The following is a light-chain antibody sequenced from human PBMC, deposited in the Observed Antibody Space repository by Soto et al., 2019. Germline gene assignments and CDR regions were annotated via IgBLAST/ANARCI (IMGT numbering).Light chain of an antibody. V-gene: IGKV1-8*01. Sequence: AIRMTQSPSSFSASTGDRVTITCRASQGISSSLAWYQQKPGKAPKLLIYAASTLQSGVPSRFSGSGSGTDFTLTNSCLQSEDFATYYCQQYYNYPRTFGQGTKVEI. CDR2: AAS. CDR3: QQYYNYPRT. J-gene: IGKJ1*01. CDR1: QGISSS.